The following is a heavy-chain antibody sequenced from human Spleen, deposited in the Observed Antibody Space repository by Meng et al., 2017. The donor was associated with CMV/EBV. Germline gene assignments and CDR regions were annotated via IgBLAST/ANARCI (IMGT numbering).Heavy chain of an antibody. CDR2: ISGRGGST. J-gene: IGHJ6*02. Sequence: GESLKISCAASGFTFSRYAMSWVRQAPGKGLEWVSTISGRGGSTYYADSVKGRFTISRDNSKNTLYLQMNSLRAEDTAVYYCARDCSSTSCYHSGGMDVWGQGTTVTVSS. D-gene: IGHD2-2*01. CDR1: GFTFSRYA. CDR3: ARDCSSTSCYHSGGMDV. V-gene: IGHV3-23*01.